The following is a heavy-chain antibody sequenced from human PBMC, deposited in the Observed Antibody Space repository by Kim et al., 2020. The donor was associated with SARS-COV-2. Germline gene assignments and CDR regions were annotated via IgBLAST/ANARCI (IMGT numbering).Heavy chain of an antibody. D-gene: IGHD6-19*01. CDR1: GFTFSDYY. CDR2: ISSSSSYT. J-gene: IGHJ5*02. Sequence: GGSLRLSCAASGFTFSDYYMSWIRQAPGKGLEWVSYISSSSSYTNYADSVKGRFTISRDNAKNSLYLQMNSLRAEDTAVYYCARVEAVAGTRWFDPWGQGTLVTVSS. CDR3: ARVEAVAGTRWFDP. V-gene: IGHV3-11*06.